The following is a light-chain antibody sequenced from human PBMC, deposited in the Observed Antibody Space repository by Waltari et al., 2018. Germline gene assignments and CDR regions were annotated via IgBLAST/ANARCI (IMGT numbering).Light chain of an antibody. CDR2: GAS. V-gene: IGKV1-17*01. Sequence: DRVTITCRASQAIESYLNWYQQKPGKPPRRLIYGASSLESGVPSRFSGRRSGTDFTLTISSLQPEDFATYYCLQYNSNPPTFGGGTKVEIK. CDR1: QAIESY. J-gene: IGKJ4*01. CDR3: LQYNSNPPT.